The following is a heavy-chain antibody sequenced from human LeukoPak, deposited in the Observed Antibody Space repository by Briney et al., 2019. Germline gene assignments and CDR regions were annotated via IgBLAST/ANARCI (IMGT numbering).Heavy chain of an antibody. Sequence: ASVKVSCKASGYTFTGYYMYWVRQAPGQGLEWMGWINPNSGGTNYAQKFQGRVTMTRDTSTSTVYMELSSLRSEDTAVYYCASLVGAPGAFDIWGQGTMVTVSS. D-gene: IGHD1-26*01. J-gene: IGHJ3*02. CDR1: GYTFTGYY. CDR3: ASLVGAPGAFDI. V-gene: IGHV1-2*02. CDR2: INPNSGGT.